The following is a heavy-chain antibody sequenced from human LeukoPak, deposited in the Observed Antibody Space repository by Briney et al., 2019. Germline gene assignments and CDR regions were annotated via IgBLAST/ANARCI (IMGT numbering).Heavy chain of an antibody. CDR3: AKVQYWTSWGSQTFDY. J-gene: IGHJ4*02. V-gene: IGHV3-23*01. CDR1: GFTFSSYA. D-gene: IGHD7-27*01. Sequence: PGGSLRLSCAASGFTFSSYAMSWVRQAPGKGLEWVSAISGSGGTTYYADSVKGRFTISRDNSKNTLYLQMNSLRAEDTAVYYCAKVQYWTSWGSQTFDYWGQGTLVTVSS. CDR2: ISGSGGTT.